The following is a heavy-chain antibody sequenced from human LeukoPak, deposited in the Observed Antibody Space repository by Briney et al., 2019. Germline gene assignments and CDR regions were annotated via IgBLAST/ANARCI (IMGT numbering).Heavy chain of an antibody. D-gene: IGHD5-24*01. V-gene: IGHV3-33*01. Sequence: PGRSLRLSCAASGFTFSSYGMHWVRQAPGKGLEWLAVIWYDGSNKYYADSVKGRFTISRDNSKNTLYLQMNSLRAEDTAVYYCASLGYNEANSVSYYYMDVWGKGTTVTVSS. CDR3: ASLGYNEANSVSYYYMDV. J-gene: IGHJ6*03. CDR2: IWYDGSNK. CDR1: GFTFSSYG.